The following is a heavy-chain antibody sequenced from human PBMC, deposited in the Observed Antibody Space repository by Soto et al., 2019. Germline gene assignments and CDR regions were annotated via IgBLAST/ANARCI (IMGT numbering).Heavy chain of an antibody. CDR2: IKQDGSEK. Sequence: EGTLRHYCAASGFTFSSYWMSWVRQAPGKGLEWVANIKQDGSEKYYVDSVKGRFTISRDNAKSSLYLQMNSLRAEDAAVYYCARTLPPEKYYSDRSGYHNWCDPWRQGPRVTVSS. J-gene: IGHJ5*02. V-gene: IGHV3-7*01. CDR1: GFTFSSYW. D-gene: IGHD3-22*01. CDR3: ARTLPPEKYYSDRSGYHNWCDP.